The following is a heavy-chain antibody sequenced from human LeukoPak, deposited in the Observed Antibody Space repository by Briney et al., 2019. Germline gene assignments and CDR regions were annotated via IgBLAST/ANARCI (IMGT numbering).Heavy chain of an antibody. Sequence: SETLSLTCAVYGGSFSGCYWSWIRQPPGKGLEWIGEINHSGSTNYNPSLKSRVTISVDTSKNQFSLKLSSVTAADTAVYYCARQKSGGGATRFHYWGQGTLVTVSS. CDR3: ARQKSGGGATRFHY. J-gene: IGHJ4*02. D-gene: IGHD1-26*01. CDR2: INHSGST. V-gene: IGHV4-34*01. CDR1: GGSFSGCY.